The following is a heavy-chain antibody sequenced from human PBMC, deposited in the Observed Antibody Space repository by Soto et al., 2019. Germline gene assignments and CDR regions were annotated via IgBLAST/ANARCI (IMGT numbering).Heavy chain of an antibody. CDR1: GFTFSTYG. J-gene: IGHJ4*02. Sequence: GSLRLSCAASGFTFSTYGMHWVRQAPGKGLEWVAVISYDGSSKYYTDSVKGRFTISRDNSMDTLYLQMNSLRAEDTALYYCARDRQWLAYFDYWGQGTLVTVSS. D-gene: IGHD6-19*01. V-gene: IGHV3-30*03. CDR2: ISYDGSSK. CDR3: ARDRQWLAYFDY.